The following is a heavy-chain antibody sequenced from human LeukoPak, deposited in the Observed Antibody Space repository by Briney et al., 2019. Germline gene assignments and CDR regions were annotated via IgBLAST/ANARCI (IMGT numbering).Heavy chain of an antibody. Sequence: PSETLSLTCTVSGGSISSYYWSWIRQPPGKGLEWIGYIYYSGSTNYDPSLKSRVTISVDTSKNQFSLKLSSVTAADTAVYYCARENGDYRSGFDPWGQGTLVTVSS. J-gene: IGHJ5*02. D-gene: IGHD4-17*01. V-gene: IGHV4-59*01. CDR2: IYYSGST. CDR1: GGSISSYY. CDR3: ARENGDYRSGFDP.